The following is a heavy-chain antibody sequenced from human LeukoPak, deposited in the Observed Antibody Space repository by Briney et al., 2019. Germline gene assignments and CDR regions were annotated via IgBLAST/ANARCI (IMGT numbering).Heavy chain of an antibody. J-gene: IGHJ4*02. CDR2: INTDGTII. CDR3: VKDLDFRADC. CDR1: GFTFSSYW. V-gene: IGHV3-74*01. Sequence: GGSLRLSCAASGFTFSSYWMHWVRQTPGRGLVLVARINTDGTIIDYADSVQGRFTISRDNAKNTLYLQMNSLRAEDTALYYCVKDLDFRADCWGQGTLVTVSS. D-gene: IGHD2/OR15-2a*01.